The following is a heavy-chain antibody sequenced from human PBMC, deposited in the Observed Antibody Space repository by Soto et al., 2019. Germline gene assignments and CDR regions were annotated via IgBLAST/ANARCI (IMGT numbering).Heavy chain of an antibody. V-gene: IGHV4-59*12. J-gene: IGHJ5*02. CDR3: ARVEISWFDP. Sequence: SETLSLTCTVSCGSISSYYWSWIRQPPGKGLEWIGYIYYSGRTNYNPSLKSRVTISVDTSKNQFSLKLSSVTAADTAVYYCARVEISWFDPWGQGTLVTVSS. CDR1: CGSISSYY. CDR2: IYYSGRT. D-gene: IGHD1-1*01.